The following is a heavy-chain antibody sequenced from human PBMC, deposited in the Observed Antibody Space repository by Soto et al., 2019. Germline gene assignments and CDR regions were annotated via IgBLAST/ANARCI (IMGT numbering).Heavy chain of an antibody. D-gene: IGHD3-3*01. CDR2: INHRGST. J-gene: IGHJ4*02. Sequence: SETLSLTCAVYGGSFSGYYWSWIRQPPGKGLEWIGEINHRGSTNYNPSLKIRVTISVDTSKNQFSLKLSSVTAADTAVYYCARGLAEWLLPGKAVNDYWGQGTLVTVSS. V-gene: IGHV4-34*01. CDR1: GGSFSGYY. CDR3: ARGLAEWLLPGKAVNDY.